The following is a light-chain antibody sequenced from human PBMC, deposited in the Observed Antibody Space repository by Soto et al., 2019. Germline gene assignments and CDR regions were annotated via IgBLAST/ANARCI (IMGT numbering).Light chain of an antibody. Sequence: DIQMTQSPSSLSASVGDRVTITCRASQSISSYLNWYHQKPGKAPKLLIYAASSLQSVVPSRFSSSGSGTDFTLTISSLQPEDFATYYCQQSYSTPLFTFGPGTKVDI. J-gene: IGKJ3*01. CDR3: QQSYSTPLFT. V-gene: IGKV1-39*01. CDR2: AAS. CDR1: QSISSY.